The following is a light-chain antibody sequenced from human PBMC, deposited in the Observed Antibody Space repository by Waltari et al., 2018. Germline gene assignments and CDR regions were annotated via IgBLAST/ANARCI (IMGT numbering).Light chain of an antibody. J-gene: IGKJ4*01. CDR2: VAS. CDR1: QDIHSY. Sequence: DIYLTQSPSFLSASVGDRVTITCRASQDIHSYLAWYQLRPGQAPRLIIYVASKLQSGFPSRFSGSGTGTDFTLTISGLQPEDFATYYCQHLNSFPLNFGGGTKVEIK. CDR3: QHLNSFPLN. V-gene: IGKV1-9*01.